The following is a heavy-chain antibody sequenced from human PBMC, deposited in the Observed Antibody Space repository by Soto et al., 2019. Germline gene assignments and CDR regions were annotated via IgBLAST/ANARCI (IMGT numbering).Heavy chain of an antibody. J-gene: IGHJ6*02. CDR3: ARGQKGDGSSYYYYYGMDV. Sequence: ASVKVSCKASGYTFTGYYMHWVRQAPGQGLEWMGWINPNSGGTNYAQKFQGWVTMTRDTSISPAYMGLSRLRSDDTAVYYCARGQKGDGSSYYYYYGMDVWGQGTTVTVSS. D-gene: IGHD5-12*01. CDR2: INPNSGGT. CDR1: GYTFTGYY. V-gene: IGHV1-2*04.